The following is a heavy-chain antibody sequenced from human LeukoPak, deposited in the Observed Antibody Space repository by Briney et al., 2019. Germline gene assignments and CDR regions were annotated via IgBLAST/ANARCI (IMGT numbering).Heavy chain of an antibody. CDR1: GGSLSSYH. D-gene: IGHD6-13*01. Sequence: SETLSLTCTVSGGSLSSYHWSWIRQPPGKGLEWIGYISYSGSTKYNPSLKSRVTILVASSKDQFSLKLRSVTAADPAVYYCARQSSSWYNPWGQGTLVTVSS. J-gene: IGHJ5*02. V-gene: IGHV4-59*01. CDR3: ARQSSSWYNP. CDR2: ISYSGST.